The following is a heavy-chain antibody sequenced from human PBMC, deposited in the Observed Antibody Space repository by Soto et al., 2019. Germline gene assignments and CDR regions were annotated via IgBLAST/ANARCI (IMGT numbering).Heavy chain of an antibody. V-gene: IGHV1-69*12. J-gene: IGHJ4*02. CDR1: GGTFSSNA. D-gene: IGHD3-22*01. Sequence: HVQLEQSGAEVKKPGSSVKVSCKASGGTFSSNAITWVRQAPGQGLEWMGGIIPIFGTTNYARKFQGRVTVSADESSTIVYMELTSLTSDDTAVYYCARGLLEGVVLKRGFDYWGQGTLVTVSS. CDR3: ARGLLEGVVLKRGFDY. CDR2: IIPIFGTT.